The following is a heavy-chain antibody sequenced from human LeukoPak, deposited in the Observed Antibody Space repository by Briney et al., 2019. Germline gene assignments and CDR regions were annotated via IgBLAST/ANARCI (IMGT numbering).Heavy chain of an antibody. CDR2: MSGGGGRT. CDR3: ARFTTVPLS. D-gene: IGHD3-3*01. Sequence: GGSLSLSCAASGFTFSSYAMRWVRQAPGEGLEWVSAMSGGGGRTLYGGSEKGRSTISRDNSKNTLYRQMNTLRAEATAVYYGARFTTVPLSWGQGTLVTVSS. CDR1: GFTFSSYA. J-gene: IGHJ5*02. V-gene: IGHV3-23*01.